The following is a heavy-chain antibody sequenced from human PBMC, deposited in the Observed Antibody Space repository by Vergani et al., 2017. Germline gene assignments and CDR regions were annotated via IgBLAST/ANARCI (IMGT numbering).Heavy chain of an antibody. J-gene: IGHJ6*03. D-gene: IGHD6-13*01. CDR1: GFTFSSYA. CDR2: ISSDGSNK. CDR3: ARDSSSWYDYYYYYMDV. Sequence: QVQLVESGGGVVQPGRSLRLSCAASGFTFSSYAMHWVRQAPGKGLEWVAVISSDGSNKYYADSVKGRFTISRDNSKNTLYLQMNSLRAEDTAVYYCARDSSSWYDYYYYYMDVWGKGTTVTVSS. V-gene: IGHV3-30*04.